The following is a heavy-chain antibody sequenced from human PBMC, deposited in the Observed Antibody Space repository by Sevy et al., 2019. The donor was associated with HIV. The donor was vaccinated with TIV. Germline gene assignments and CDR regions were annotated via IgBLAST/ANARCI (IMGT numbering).Heavy chain of an antibody. CDR2: ISYNGNNK. Sequence: GGSLRLSCAGSGFTFSFYAMHWVRQAPGKGLEWEAVISYNGNNKKYADSVKSRFTISRDNSKNTVYLQMNSLRGEDTAAYYCAREGLVPTGTPDRYYFYGMDIWGQGTTVTVSS. J-gene: IGHJ6*02. V-gene: IGHV3-30*04. D-gene: IGHD2-2*01. CDR1: GFTFSFYA. CDR3: AREGLVPTGTPDRYYFYGMDI.